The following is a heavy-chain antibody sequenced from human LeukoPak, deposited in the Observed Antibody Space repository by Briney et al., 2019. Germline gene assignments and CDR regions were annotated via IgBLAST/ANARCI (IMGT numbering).Heavy chain of an antibody. V-gene: IGHV3-33*06. CDR1: GFSFSTFG. CDR2: IWNDGSKK. Sequence: QPGRSLRLSCAASGFSFSTFGMHWARRAPGKGLEWVAVIWNDGSKKFYAESVKGRFTISRDNSRDTLYLQMNSLRAEDTAVYYCAKESGRIAVAGFAFDYWGQGTLVTVSS. J-gene: IGHJ4*02. CDR3: AKESGRIAVAGFAFDY. D-gene: IGHD6-19*01.